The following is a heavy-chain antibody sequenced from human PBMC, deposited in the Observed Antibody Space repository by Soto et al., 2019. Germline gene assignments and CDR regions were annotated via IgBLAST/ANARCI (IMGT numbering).Heavy chain of an antibody. CDR2: INAGNGNT. CDR3: ARSIVVVTALDY. Sequence: QVQLVQSGGEKKKPGASVKVSCKASGYTFTSYAMHWVRQAPAQRLEWMGWINAGNGNTKYSQKFQGRVTITRDTSASTAYMELSSLRSEDTAVYYCARSIVVVTALDYWGHGTLVTVSS. CDR1: GYTFTSYA. V-gene: IGHV1-3*05. D-gene: IGHD2-21*02. J-gene: IGHJ4*01.